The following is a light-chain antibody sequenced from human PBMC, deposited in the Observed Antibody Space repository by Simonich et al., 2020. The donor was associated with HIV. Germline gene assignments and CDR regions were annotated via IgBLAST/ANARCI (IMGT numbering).Light chain of an antibody. V-gene: IGKV4-1*01. J-gene: IGKJ2*01. CDR2: WAS. Sequence: DIVMTQSPDSLAVSLGERATINCKSSQSILYSSNNKNYLTWYQQKPGPPPKLLIYWASTRESGVPDRFSGSGSGTDFTLTISSLQAEDVAVYYCQQYYNSPYTFGQGTKLEIK. CDR3: QQYYNSPYT. CDR1: QSILYSSNNKNY.